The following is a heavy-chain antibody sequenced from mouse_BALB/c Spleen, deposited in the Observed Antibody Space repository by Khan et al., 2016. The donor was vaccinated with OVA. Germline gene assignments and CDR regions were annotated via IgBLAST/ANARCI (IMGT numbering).Heavy chain of an antibody. J-gene: IGHJ4*01. CDR3: ARPHYFSDTVAN. Sequence: QIQLVQSGPELKKPGATVKISCKASGYIFTTFGMNWVKQAPGKGLEWMGWINTYTGEPTYANDFKGRFAFSLATSASTAYLQLNNLINEDTATYYCARPHYFSDTVANWGQGTSVTVSS. CDR1: GYIFTTFG. CDR2: INTYTGEP. D-gene: IGHD1-1*01. V-gene: IGHV9-3-1*01.